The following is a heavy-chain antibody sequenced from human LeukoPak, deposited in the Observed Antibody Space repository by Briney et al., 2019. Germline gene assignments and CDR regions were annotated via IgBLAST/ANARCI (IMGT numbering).Heavy chain of an antibody. D-gene: IGHD1-26*01. Sequence: GGSLRLSCAASGFTFSSYAMSWVRQAPGKGLEWVSAISGSGGSTYYPDSVKGRFTVSRDNSKNTLYLQMNSLRAEDTAVYYCATDGSYYPPLFDYWGQGTLVTVSS. CDR3: ATDGSYYPPLFDY. V-gene: IGHV3-23*01. CDR1: GFTFSSYA. J-gene: IGHJ4*02. CDR2: ISGSGGST.